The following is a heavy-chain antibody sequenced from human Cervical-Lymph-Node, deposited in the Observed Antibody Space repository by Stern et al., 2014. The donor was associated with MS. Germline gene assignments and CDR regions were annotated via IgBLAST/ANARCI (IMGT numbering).Heavy chain of an antibody. V-gene: IGHV3-33*01. Sequence: MQLVESGGGVVQPGRSLRLSCAASGFTFSNYGMHWVRQAPGKGLEWLAVIWYDGKKKYYADSVKGRFTISRDNSKKTLFLQMSSLTAEDTALYYCARGNWNYEGMGYWGQGTLVTVSS. CDR1: GFTFSNYG. D-gene: IGHD1-7*01. J-gene: IGHJ4*02. CDR2: IWYDGKKK. CDR3: ARGNWNYEGMGY.